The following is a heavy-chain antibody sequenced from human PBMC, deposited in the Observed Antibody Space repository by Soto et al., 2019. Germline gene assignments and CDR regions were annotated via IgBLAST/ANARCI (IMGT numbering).Heavy chain of an antibody. CDR1: GGSISSSSYY. CDR2: IYYSGST. V-gene: IGHV4-39*07. CDR3: ASSNIAAAGFYYYGMDV. J-gene: IGHJ6*02. D-gene: IGHD6-13*01. Sequence: ASETLSLTCTVSGGSISSSSYYWGWIRQPPGKGLEWIGSIYYSGSTYYNPSLKSRVTISVDTSKNQFSLKLSSVTAADTAVYYCASSNIAAAGFYYYGMDVWGRGTTVTVSS.